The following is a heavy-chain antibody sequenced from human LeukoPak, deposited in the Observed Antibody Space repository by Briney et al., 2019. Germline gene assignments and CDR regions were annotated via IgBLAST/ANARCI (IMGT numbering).Heavy chain of an antibody. V-gene: IGHV3-23*01. J-gene: IGHJ4*02. Sequence: PGGSLRLSCAASEFTFSSYAMSWVRQAPGKGLEWVSAITASGGGTYYTDSVKGRFTSSRDNSKNTLYLQMNSLRAEDTAVYYCARGSFGDYDYWCQGTLVTVSS. CDR3: ARGSFGDYDY. D-gene: IGHD4-17*01. CDR2: ITASGGGT. CDR1: EFTFSSYA.